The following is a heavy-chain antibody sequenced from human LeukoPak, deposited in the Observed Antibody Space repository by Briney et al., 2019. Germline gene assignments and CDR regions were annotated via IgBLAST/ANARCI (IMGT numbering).Heavy chain of an antibody. CDR1: GGSISSSNW. D-gene: IGHD6-19*01. Sequence: SGTLSLTCAVSGGSISSSNWWSWVRQPPGKGLEWIGEIYHSGSANYNPSLKSRVTMSVDMSKNQFSLKLSSVTAADTAFYYCARDRDSSGWFDYWGQGALVTVSS. J-gene: IGHJ4*02. CDR3: ARDRDSSGWFDY. V-gene: IGHV4-4*02. CDR2: IYHSGSA.